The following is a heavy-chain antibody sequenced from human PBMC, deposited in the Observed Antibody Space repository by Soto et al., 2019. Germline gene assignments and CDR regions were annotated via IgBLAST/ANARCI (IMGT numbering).Heavy chain of an antibody. CDR2: MNPNSGNT. Sequence: ASVKVSCKASGGTFSSYDINWGRQATGKGLEWMGWMNPNSGNTGYAQKFQGRVTMTRNTSISTAYMELSSLRSEDTAVYYCARVGSTATPYYYYYYMAVWGKGTTVTVSS. CDR3: ARVGSTATPYYYYYYMAV. CDR1: GGTFSSYD. J-gene: IGHJ6*03. V-gene: IGHV1-8*01. D-gene: IGHD4-17*01.